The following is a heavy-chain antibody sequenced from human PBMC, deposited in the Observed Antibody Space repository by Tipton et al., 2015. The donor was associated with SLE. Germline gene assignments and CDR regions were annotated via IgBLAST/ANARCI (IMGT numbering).Heavy chain of an antibody. CDR2: INHSGST. D-gene: IGHD2-8*01. Sequence: TLSLTCAVYGGSFSGYYWSWIRQPPGKGLEWIGEINHSGSTNYNPSLKSRVTISVDTSKNQFYLKMNSVTDADTAIYYCARENGVSGLGSHLNWFDPWGQGTLVTVSS. CDR1: GGSFSGYY. CDR3: ARENGVSGLGSHLNWFDP. V-gene: IGHV4-34*01. J-gene: IGHJ5*02.